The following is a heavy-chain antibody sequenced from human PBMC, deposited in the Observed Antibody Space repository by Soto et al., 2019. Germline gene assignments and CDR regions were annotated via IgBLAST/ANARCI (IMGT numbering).Heavy chain of an antibody. CDR2: IIPIFGTA. Sequence: QVQLVQSGAEVKKPGSSVKVSCKASGGTFSSYTISWVRQAPGQGLEWMGGIIPIFGTANYAQKFQGRVTITADESTSTAYMELSSLRSEDKAVYYCAVRRWDGYKNDDYWGQGTLVTVSS. J-gene: IGHJ4*02. V-gene: IGHV1-69*12. CDR1: GGTFSSYT. D-gene: IGHD5-12*01. CDR3: AVRRWDGYKNDDY.